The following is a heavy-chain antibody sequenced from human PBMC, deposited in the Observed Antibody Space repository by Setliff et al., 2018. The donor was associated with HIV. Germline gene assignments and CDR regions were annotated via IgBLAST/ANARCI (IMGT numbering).Heavy chain of an antibody. D-gene: IGHD3-10*01. CDR3: SSFGRDYYYYYMDV. CDR2: IYYSGST. Sequence: PLETLSLTCTVSGGSISSSSYYWGWIRQPPGKGLEWIGSIYYSGSTYYNPSLKSRVTISVDTSKNQFSLKLSSVTAADTAVYYCSSFGRDYYYYYMDVWGKGTTVTVSS. CDR1: GGSISSSSYY. J-gene: IGHJ6*03. V-gene: IGHV4-39*01.